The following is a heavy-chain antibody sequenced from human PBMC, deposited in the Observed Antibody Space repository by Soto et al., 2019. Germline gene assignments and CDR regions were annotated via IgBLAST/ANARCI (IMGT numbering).Heavy chain of an antibody. CDR2: ISGNKMTT. V-gene: IGHV3-23*04. CDR3: AKRRLNTITSLSDF. D-gene: IGHD2-2*01. J-gene: IGHJ1*01. Sequence: EIQLVESGGGLAQPGGSLRLSCVASGFSFSDYGMSWVRQSPQKALEWVASISGNKMTTFYPDSVKGRFFISRDNSDNTLHLQMNSLRDDDTAIYYCAKRRLNTITSLSDFWGHGVQVTVSS. CDR1: GFSFSDYG.